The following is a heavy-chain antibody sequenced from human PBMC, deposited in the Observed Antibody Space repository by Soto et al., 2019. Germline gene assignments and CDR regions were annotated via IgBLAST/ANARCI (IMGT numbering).Heavy chain of an antibody. CDR3: ARVIAAASWNDAFDI. D-gene: IGHD6-13*01. J-gene: IGHJ3*02. V-gene: IGHV3-21*01. Sequence: EVQLVESGGGLVKPGGSLRLSCAASGFTFSSYSMNWVRQAPGKGLEWVSSISSSSSYIYYADSVKGRFTISRDNAKNSLYLQMNSLRAEDTAVYYCARVIAAASWNDAFDIWGQGTMVTVSS. CDR1: GFTFSSYS. CDR2: ISSSSSYI.